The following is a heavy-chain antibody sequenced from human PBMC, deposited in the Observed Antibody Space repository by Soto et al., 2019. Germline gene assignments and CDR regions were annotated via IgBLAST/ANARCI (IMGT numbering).Heavy chain of an antibody. CDR2: INDGNGNT. CDR3: ARDLTPYISSWYIES. J-gene: IGHJ4*02. Sequence: QVQLVQSGAEVKKPGASVKVSCNASGYTFTSYAMHWVRQAPGQRLEWMGWINDGNGNTNNSQKFQGRVTITRDTSASTAYMELSSMRSEDTAVYYCARDLTPYISSWYIESWGQESLVTVSS. CDR1: GYTFTSYA. D-gene: IGHD6-13*01. V-gene: IGHV1-3*01.